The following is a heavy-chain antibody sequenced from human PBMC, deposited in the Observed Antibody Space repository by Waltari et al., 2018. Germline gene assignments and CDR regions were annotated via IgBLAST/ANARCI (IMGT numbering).Heavy chain of an antibody. J-gene: IGHJ4*02. D-gene: IGHD4-4*01. CDR2: IYHSGST. Sequence: VQLQESGPGLVKPSQTLSLTCTVSGGSISSGGYYWSWIRQHPGKGLEWIGYIYHSGSTYYNPSLKSRVTISVDRSKNQFSLKLSSVTAADTAVYYCARVTVTPYYFDYWGQGTLVTVSS. CDR3: ARVTVTPYYFDY. CDR1: GGSISSGGYY. V-gene: IGHV4-31*03.